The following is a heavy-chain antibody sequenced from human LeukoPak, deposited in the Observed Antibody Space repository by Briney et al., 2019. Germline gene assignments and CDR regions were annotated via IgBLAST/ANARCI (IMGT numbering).Heavy chain of an antibody. Sequence: GRSLRLSCAASGFTFSSYGMHWVREAPGKGLEGGAVISYDGSNKYYADSVKGRFTISRDKAKTSLYLQMNSLRAEDTAVYYCARDCQALAYYDFWSGNAGYFDYWGQGTLVTVSS. J-gene: IGHJ4*02. V-gene: IGHV3-30*03. CDR1: GFTFSSYG. CDR2: ISYDGSNK. D-gene: IGHD3-3*01. CDR3: ARDCQALAYYDFWSGNAGYFDY.